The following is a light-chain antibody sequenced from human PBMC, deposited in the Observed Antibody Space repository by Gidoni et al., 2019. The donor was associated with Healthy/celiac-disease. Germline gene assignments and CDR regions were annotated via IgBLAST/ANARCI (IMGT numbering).Light chain of an antibody. CDR1: QSISSY. J-gene: IGKJ3*01. CDR2: AAS. Sequence: DIQMTQSPSSLSASVGDRVTITCRTSQSISSYVNWYQQKPGKAPKLLIYAASSLQSGVPSMFSGSGSGTDFTLTISSLQPEDFTTYYCQQSYSTPVTFGPGTKVDIK. V-gene: IGKV1-39*01. CDR3: QQSYSTPVT.